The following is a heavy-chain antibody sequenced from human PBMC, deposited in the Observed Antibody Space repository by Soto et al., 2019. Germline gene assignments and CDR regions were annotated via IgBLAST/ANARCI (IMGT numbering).Heavy chain of an antibody. V-gene: IGHV1-46*01. Sequence: QVYLEQSGAEVMKPGASVKVSCKASGNTLTNYYVQWVRQAPGQGLEWMGIINPSGESTGYAQKFQGRVKITRDTSTSTVYMELSSLTPDDSAVYFCATRDLSYSDFWSGYSLDYGVDVWGQGTTVTVSS. CDR3: ATRDLSYSDFWSGYSLDYGVDV. CDR1: GNTLTNYY. D-gene: IGHD3-3*01. J-gene: IGHJ6*02. CDR2: INPSGEST.